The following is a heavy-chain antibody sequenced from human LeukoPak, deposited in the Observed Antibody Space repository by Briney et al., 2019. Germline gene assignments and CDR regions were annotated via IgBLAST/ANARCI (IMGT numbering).Heavy chain of an antibody. CDR3: ARSFRWLRLPYYYYYYGMDV. CDR1: GRSISSYY. J-gene: IGHJ6*02. V-gene: IGHV4-4*07. D-gene: IGHD5-12*01. Sequence: SETLSLTCTVSGRSISSYYWSWIRQPAGKGLEWIRRIYTSGSTNYNPSLKSRVTMSVDTSKNQFSLKLSSVTAADTAVYYCARSFRWLRLPYYYYYYGMDVWGQGTTVTVSS. CDR2: IYTSGST.